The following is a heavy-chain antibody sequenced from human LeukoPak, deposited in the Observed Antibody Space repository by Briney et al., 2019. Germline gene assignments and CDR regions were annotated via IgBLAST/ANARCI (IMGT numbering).Heavy chain of an antibody. CDR1: GGSFSGYY. J-gene: IGHJ3*02. CDR2: INHSGST. Sequence: SETLSLTCAVYGGSFSGYYWSWIRQPPGKGLEWIGEINHSGSTNYNPSLKSRVTISVDTSKNQFSLKLSSVTAADTAVYYCARFCTNGVCPRGAFDIWGQGTMVTVSS. V-gene: IGHV4-34*01. CDR3: ARFCTNGVCPRGAFDI. D-gene: IGHD2-8*01.